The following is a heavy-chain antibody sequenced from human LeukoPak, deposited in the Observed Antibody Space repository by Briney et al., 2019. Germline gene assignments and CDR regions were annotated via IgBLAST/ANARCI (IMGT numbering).Heavy chain of an antibody. Sequence: SETLSLTCTVSAGSISSYYWSWIRQPPGKGLEWIGYIYYSGSTNYNPSLKSRVTISVDTSKNQFSLKLSSVTAADTAVYYCAREFGSSGYYPLDAFDIWGQGTMVTVSS. D-gene: IGHD3-22*01. CDR2: IYYSGST. CDR1: AGSISSYY. J-gene: IGHJ3*02. CDR3: AREFGSSGYYPLDAFDI. V-gene: IGHV4-59*12.